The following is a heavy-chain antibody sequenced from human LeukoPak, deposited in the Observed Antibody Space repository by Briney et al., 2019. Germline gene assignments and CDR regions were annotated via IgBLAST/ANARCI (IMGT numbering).Heavy chain of an antibody. V-gene: IGHV3-48*03. CDR2: ISSSGSSI. Sequence: GGSLRLSCAASGFTFSSYEMNWVRQAPGKGLEWVSYISSSGSSIYYADSVKGRFPISRDNAKNSLYLQLNSLGAEDTAVYYCVRAGYYFHYWGQGTLVTVSS. CDR1: GFTFSSYE. J-gene: IGHJ4*02. CDR3: VRAGYYFHY.